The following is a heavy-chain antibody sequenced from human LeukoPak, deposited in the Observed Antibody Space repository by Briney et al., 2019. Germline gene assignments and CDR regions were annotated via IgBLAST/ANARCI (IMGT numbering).Heavy chain of an antibody. CDR2: TDSSGGST. Sequence: PGGSLRLSCSASGFTFSAYGMNWVRQAPGKRLEYVSATDSSGGSTSYADSVKGRFTISRDNSKNRLYLQMSSLRAEDTALYYCVKNLYYDILTGYFDSWGQGTLVTVSS. CDR3: VKNLYYDILTGYFDS. CDR1: GFTFSAYG. D-gene: IGHD3-9*01. V-gene: IGHV3-64D*09. J-gene: IGHJ4*02.